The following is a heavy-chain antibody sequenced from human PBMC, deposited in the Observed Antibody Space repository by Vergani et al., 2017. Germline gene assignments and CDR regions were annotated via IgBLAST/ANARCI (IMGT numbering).Heavy chain of an antibody. D-gene: IGHD3-22*01. Sequence: EVQLVQSGAEVKKPGESLKISCKGSGYSFTSYWIGLVRQMPGKGLELMGISYPGDSDTRYSPSFQGQVTISADKSISTAYLQWSSLKAADTAMYYCARPSRYYYDSSGYNDAFDIWGQGTMVTVSS. J-gene: IGHJ3*02. CDR3: ARPSRYYYDSSGYNDAFDI. CDR1: GYSFTSYW. V-gene: IGHV5-51*01. CDR2: SYPGDSDT.